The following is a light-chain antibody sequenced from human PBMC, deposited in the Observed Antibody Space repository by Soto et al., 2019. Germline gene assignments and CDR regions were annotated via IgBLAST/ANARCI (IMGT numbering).Light chain of an antibody. Sequence: IVLTQYPGTLSLSPGERATISCRPSQSVSSAYLAWYQQKPGQGPRLLLYAASHRATGIPDRFSGSGSGTDFTLTISRLEPEDFAVYYCQHYGTSWTFGQGTKVEIK. V-gene: IGKV3-20*01. J-gene: IGKJ1*01. CDR1: QSVSSAY. CDR2: AAS. CDR3: QHYGTSWT.